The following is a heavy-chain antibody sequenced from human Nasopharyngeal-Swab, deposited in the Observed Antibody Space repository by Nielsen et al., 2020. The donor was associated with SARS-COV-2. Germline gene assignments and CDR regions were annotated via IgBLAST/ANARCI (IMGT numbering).Heavy chain of an antibody. Sequence: GESLKISCAASGFTFRSYSMNWVRQAPGKGLEWVSYISTGTSTYFADSVKGRFTISRDNAKNSLHLQMNSLRDEDTAVYYCARDWGFYGMDVWGQGTTVIVSS. V-gene: IGHV3-48*02. J-gene: IGHJ6*02. CDR2: ISTGTST. D-gene: IGHD3-16*01. CDR3: ARDWGFYGMDV. CDR1: GFTFRSYS.